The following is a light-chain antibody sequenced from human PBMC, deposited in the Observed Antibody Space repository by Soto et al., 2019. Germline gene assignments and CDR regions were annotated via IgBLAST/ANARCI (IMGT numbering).Light chain of an antibody. J-gene: IGKJ1*01. CDR1: HGVSSMY. CDR3: QHYGHSPKT. CDR2: GAS. Sequence: ETSLTQTPGILSLSPGETATLSTRASHGVSSMYLAWYRQKPGQAPSLPIYGASSRAAGIREGFSGSGSGTDFTLSISSLEPEDFAVYYCQHYGHSPKTFGQGTKVDIK. V-gene: IGKV3-20*01.